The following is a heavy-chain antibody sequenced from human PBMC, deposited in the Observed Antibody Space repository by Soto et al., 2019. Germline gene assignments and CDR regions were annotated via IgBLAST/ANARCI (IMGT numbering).Heavy chain of an antibody. CDR1: GFTFSSYD. Sequence: GGSLRLSCAASGFTFSSYDMHWFRQPTGEGLEWVSAIGTAGDTHYLGSVKGRFTISRDNGRNSLHLQMNSLRAGDTAVYYCARDPSGWGLDIWGQGTMVTVSS. D-gene: IGHD6-19*01. J-gene: IGHJ3*02. V-gene: IGHV3-13*01. CDR2: IGTAGDT. CDR3: ARDPSGWGLDI.